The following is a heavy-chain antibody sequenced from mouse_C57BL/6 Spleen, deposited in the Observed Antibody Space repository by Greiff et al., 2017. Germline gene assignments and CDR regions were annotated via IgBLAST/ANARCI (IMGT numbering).Heavy chain of an antibody. CDR1: GYTFTSYW. J-gene: IGHJ2*01. D-gene: IGHD2-12*01. CDR3: ARYDYYFDY. CDR2: IYPGSGST. V-gene: IGHV1-55*01. Sequence: VQLQPGAELVKPGASVKMSCKASGYTFTSYWITWVKQRPGQGLEWIGDIYPGSGSTNYNEKFKSKATLTVDTSSSTAYVQLDSLTSEDSAVYYCARYDYYFDYWGQGTTLTVSS.